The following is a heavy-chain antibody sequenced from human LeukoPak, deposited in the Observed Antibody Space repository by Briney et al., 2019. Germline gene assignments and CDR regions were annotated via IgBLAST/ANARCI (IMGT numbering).Heavy chain of an antibody. J-gene: IGHJ4*02. CDR2: IYYSGST. D-gene: IGHD3-22*01. CDR1: GGSISSSSYY. CDR3: ARGTYYYDSSGYYPFDY. Sequence: PSETLSLTCTVSGGSISSSSYYWGWIRQPPGKGLEWIGSIYYSGSTYYNPSLKSRVTISVDTSKNQFSLKLSSVTAADTAVYYCARGTYYYDSSGYYPFDYWGQGTLVTVSS. V-gene: IGHV4-39*07.